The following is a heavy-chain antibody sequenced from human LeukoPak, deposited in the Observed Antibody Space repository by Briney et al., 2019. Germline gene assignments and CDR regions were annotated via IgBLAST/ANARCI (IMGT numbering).Heavy chain of an antibody. D-gene: IGHD3-22*01. CDR2: ISSSSSNI. CDR1: GFTFSSYS. J-gene: IGHJ6*03. Sequence: GGSLRLSCAASGFTFSSYSMNWVRQAAGKGLEWVSYISSSSSNIYYADSVKGRFTISRDNAKNSLSLQMNRLRAEDTAVYYCARVGYYYDSSGYLTYYYYYMDVWGKGTPVTVSS. V-gene: IGHV3-48*01. CDR3: ARVGYYYDSSGYLTYYYYYMDV.